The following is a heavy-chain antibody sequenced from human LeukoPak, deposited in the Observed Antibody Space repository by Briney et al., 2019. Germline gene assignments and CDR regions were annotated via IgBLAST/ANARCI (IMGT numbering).Heavy chain of an antibody. CDR3: ARRLQPGSKELDY. J-gene: IGHJ2*01. D-gene: IGHD3-10*01. CDR2: IYPGDSDT. Sequence: GESLKISCKGSGYSFTTYWIGWVRQMPGKGLEWMGIIYPGDSDTKYSPSFQGQVTISTDKSISTAYLQWSSLKASDTAIYYCARRLQPGSKELDYWGRGTLVTVSS. V-gene: IGHV5-51*01. CDR1: GYSFTTYW.